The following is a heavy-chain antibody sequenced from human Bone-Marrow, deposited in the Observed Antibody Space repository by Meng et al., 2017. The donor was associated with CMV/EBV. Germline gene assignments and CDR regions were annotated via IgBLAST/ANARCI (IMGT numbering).Heavy chain of an antibody. J-gene: IGHJ6*02. CDR3: ARDGPAADRGYSYAMN. V-gene: IGHV1-46*01. D-gene: IGHD5-18*01. CDR2: INPSGGST. CDR1: GYTFTSYY. Sequence: ASVKVSCKASGYTFTSYYMHWVRQAPGQGLEWMGIINPSGGSTSYAQKFQGRVTMTRDTSTSTVYMELSSLRSEDTAVYYCARDGPAADRGYSYAMNWGQGTTVTVSS.